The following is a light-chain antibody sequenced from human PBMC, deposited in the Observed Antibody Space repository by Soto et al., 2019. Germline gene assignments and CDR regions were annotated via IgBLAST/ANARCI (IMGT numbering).Light chain of an antibody. CDR2: DVS. V-gene: IGLV2-18*02. Sequence: QSVLTQPPSVSGSPGQSVAISCTGTSSDVGSSNGVSWYQQPPGTAPKLMIYDVSNRPSGVPDRFSGSKSGNTASLTISGLQAEDEADYYCSSYTSSNTYVFGNGTKVTVL. CDR1: SSDVGSSNG. J-gene: IGLJ1*01. CDR3: SSYTSSNTYV.